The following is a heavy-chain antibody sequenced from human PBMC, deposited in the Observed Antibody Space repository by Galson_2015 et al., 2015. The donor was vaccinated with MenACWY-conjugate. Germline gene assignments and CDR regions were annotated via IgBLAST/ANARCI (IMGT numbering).Heavy chain of an antibody. J-gene: IGHJ4*02. CDR1: GFTFSSYS. CDR2: ISSSSSYI. CDR3: ARGYCSGGSCYSPFDY. Sequence: SLRLSCAASGFTFSSYSMNWVRQAPGKGLEWVSSISSSSSYIYYADSVKGRFTISRDNAKNSLYLQMNSLRAEDTAVYYCARGYCSGGSCYSPFDYWGQGTLVTVSS. V-gene: IGHV3-21*01. D-gene: IGHD2-15*01.